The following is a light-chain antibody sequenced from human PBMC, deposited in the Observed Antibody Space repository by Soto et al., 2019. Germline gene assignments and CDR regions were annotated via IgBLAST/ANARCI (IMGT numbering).Light chain of an antibody. CDR3: QQRSNWPPLLT. V-gene: IGKV3-11*01. J-gene: IGKJ4*01. CDR1: QSVSSY. Sequence: EIVLTQSPATLSLSPGERATLSCRASQSVSSYLAWYQQKPGQAPRLLIYDASNRATGIPARFSGSGSGTDFTRTISSLEPEQFAACYCQQRSNWPPLLTFGGGTKVEIK. CDR2: DAS.